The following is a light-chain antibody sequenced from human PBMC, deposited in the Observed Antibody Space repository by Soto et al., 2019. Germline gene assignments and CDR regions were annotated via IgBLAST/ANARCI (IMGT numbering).Light chain of an antibody. CDR3: QHLDGYPRA. J-gene: IGKJ1*01. CDR1: RAISTN. CDR2: AAS. Sequence: DIQLTQSPSFLSASVGDSVTITCRASRAISTNLAWYQQEPRKAPKLLIFAASTLQMGVQSRFSGSGSGTECTLTVSSLQPEDFATYYCQHLDGYPRAFGQGNEVEIK. V-gene: IGKV1-9*01.